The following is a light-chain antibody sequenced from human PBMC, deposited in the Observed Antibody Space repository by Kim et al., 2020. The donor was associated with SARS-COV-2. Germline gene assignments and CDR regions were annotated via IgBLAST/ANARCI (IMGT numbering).Light chain of an antibody. CDR3: QQYGTSRT. CDR2: GAS. CDR1: QSVNNNH. V-gene: IGKV3-20*01. Sequence: EIVLTQSPGTLSLSPGERVTLSCRASQSVNNNHLAWYQQKPGQGPRLLIYGASSRATGIPDRFSGSGSGTDFTLTISRLEPEDSAVYYCQQYGTSRTFGQGTKVEIK. J-gene: IGKJ1*01.